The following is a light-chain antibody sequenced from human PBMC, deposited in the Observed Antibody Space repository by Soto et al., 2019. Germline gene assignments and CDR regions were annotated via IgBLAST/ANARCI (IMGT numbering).Light chain of an antibody. CDR1: SSTIGRGH. CDR3: ATWDDDVNGLV. V-gene: IGLV1-47*02. CDR2: SHN. J-gene: IGLJ2*01. Sequence: QSVLPQTPSVSGTPGQTVTMSCSGSSSTIGRGHVYWYQQLPGAAPKLLMYSHNIRPSGVPDRFSASTSGTSATLVISGLRSEDEADYHCATWDDDVNGLVFGGGTKLTVL.